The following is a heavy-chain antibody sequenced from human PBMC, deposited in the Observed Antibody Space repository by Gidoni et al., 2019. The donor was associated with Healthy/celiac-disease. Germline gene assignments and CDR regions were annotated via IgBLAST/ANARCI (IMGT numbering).Heavy chain of an antibody. D-gene: IGHD6-6*01. CDR2: INPNSGGT. Sequence: GQGLEWMGWINPNSGGTNYAQKFQGRVTMTRDTSISTAYMELSRLRSDDTAVYYCARLRRSSPHLDYWGQGTLVTVSS. J-gene: IGHJ4*02. CDR3: ARLRRSSPHLDY. V-gene: IGHV1-2*02.